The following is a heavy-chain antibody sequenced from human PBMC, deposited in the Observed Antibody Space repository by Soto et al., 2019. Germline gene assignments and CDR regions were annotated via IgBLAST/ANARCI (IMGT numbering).Heavy chain of an antibody. CDR2: IGWNSGSI. V-gene: IGHV3-9*01. D-gene: IGHD2-2*01. CDR1: GFTFDDYA. J-gene: IGHJ4*02. Sequence: EVQLVESGGGLVQPGRSLRLSCAASGFTFDDYAMHWVRQAPGKGLEWVSGIGWNSGSIGYADSVKGRFTISRDNAKNALYLQMNSLRAEDTALYYCVKGGQLLAEGGGYWGQGTLVTVSS. CDR3: VKGGQLLAEGGGY.